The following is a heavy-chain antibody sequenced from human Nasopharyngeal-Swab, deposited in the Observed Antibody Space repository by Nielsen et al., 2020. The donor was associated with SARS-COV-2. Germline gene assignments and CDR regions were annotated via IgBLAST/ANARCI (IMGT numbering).Heavy chain of an antibody. J-gene: IGHJ4*02. V-gene: IGHV3-74*03. CDR3: ARESYSWSWYGPDY. CDR2: IDNDGSST. CDR1: GFTFTDYW. Sequence: GESLKISCPVSGFTFTDYWMHLRRQSPGKGPVWLSRIDNDGSSTTYADSVRGRFTISRDNARNTLFLQLHSLRAEDTAVYYCARESYSWSWYGPDYWGQGTQVTVSS. D-gene: IGHD1-26*01.